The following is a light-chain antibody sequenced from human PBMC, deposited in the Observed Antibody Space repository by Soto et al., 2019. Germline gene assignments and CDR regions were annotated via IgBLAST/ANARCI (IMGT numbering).Light chain of an antibody. V-gene: IGLV2-14*03. CDR2: DVS. J-gene: IGLJ2*01. CDR3: GSYGPSPTL. Sequence: QSVLTQPASVSGSPGQSITIPCTGTSNDIGVYNYVSWYQQHPGKAPKLLIFDVSYRPSGISDRFSGSKSGNTASLTISGPQLEDEADYYGGSYGPSPTLFDGGTMLSVL. CDR1: SNDIGVYNY.